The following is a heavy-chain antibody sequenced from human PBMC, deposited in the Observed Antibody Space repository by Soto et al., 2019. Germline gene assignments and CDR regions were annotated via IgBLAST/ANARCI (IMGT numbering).Heavy chain of an antibody. CDR1: HAPINRNNW. J-gene: IGHJ6*02. D-gene: IGHD3-22*01. CDR2: IHHSETT. V-gene: IGHV4-4*02. CDR3: ARTSYYDSTGYYKFAV. Sequence: SKNLSLTCAVSHAPINRNNWWAWLRRSTRKGLEWIGEIHHSETTNYNPSLNSRVSISVDKSKNQFSLKLNSVNAADTADYYCARTSYYDSTGYYKFAVSGPGTTVTGSS.